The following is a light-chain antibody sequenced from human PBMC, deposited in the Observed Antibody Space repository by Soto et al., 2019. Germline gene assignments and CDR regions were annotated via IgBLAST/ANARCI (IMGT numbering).Light chain of an antibody. CDR2: DAS. CDR1: QSVSSY. J-gene: IGKJ1*01. Sequence: EIVLTQSPATLSLSPGERATLSCRASQSVSSYLAWYQQKPGQAPRLLIYDASNRATGIPARFSGSGSGTDFTLTISSLEPEDFAVYYCQRPGTFGQGTKVEIK. V-gene: IGKV3-11*01. CDR3: QRPGT.